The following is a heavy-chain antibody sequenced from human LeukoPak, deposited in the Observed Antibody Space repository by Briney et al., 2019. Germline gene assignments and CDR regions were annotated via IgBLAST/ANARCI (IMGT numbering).Heavy chain of an antibody. J-gene: IGHJ4*02. Sequence: ASVKVSCKASGDTFSSYAITWVRQAPGQGLEWMGRIIPSFSLTTYAQKFQGRATITADKPTSTVYMQLSSLRSEDTAVYYCARELGGHYFDHWGQGSLVTVSS. CDR2: IIPSFSLT. D-gene: IGHD3-16*01. CDR3: ARELGGHYFDH. V-gene: IGHV1-69*04. CDR1: GDTFSSYA.